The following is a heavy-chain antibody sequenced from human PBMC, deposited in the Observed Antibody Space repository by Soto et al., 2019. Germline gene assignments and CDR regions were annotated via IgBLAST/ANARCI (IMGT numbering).Heavy chain of an antibody. Sequence: PSETLSLTCTVSGGSISSYYWSWIRQPPGKGLEWIGYIYYSGSTNYNPSLKSRVTISVDTSKNQFSLKLSSVTAADTAVYYCARSYGSGSEDFDYWGQGTLVTVSS. D-gene: IGHD3-10*01. V-gene: IGHV4-59*08. CDR3: ARSYGSGSEDFDY. J-gene: IGHJ4*02. CDR2: IYYSGST. CDR1: GGSISSYY.